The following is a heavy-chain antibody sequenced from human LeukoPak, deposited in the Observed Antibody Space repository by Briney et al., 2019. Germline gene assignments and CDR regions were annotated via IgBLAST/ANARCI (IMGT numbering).Heavy chain of an antibody. CDR3: ARDSSGSRTFDY. V-gene: IGHV3-11*04. D-gene: IGHD6-19*01. Sequence: GGSLRPSCAASGFTFSDYYMSWIRQAPGKGLEWVSYISSSGSTIYYADSVKGRFTISRDNSKNTLYLQMNSLRAEDTAVYYCARDSSGSRTFDYWGQGTLVTVSS. CDR1: GFTFSDYY. J-gene: IGHJ4*02. CDR2: ISSSGSTI.